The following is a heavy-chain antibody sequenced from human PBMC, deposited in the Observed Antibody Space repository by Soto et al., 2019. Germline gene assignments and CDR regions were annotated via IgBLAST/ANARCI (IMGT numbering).Heavy chain of an antibody. Sequence: QVRLVQSGAEVMKTESSVKVSCEASGTTFSNFAIGWVRQAPGQGLEWMGGIILPFGTPNYAQKFQGRVTISADESMTTVYMELRGLRSGDTAVYYCVRGPDYEGYFDYWGQGTLVTVSS. CDR2: IILPFGTP. J-gene: IGHJ4*02. V-gene: IGHV1-69*12. D-gene: IGHD3-22*01. CDR1: GTTFSNFA. CDR3: VRGPDYEGYFDY.